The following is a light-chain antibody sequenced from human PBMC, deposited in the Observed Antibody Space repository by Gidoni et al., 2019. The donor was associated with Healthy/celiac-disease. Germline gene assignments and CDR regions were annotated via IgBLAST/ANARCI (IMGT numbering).Light chain of an antibody. Sequence: DIQMTQSPSTLSASVGDRVTITCRASQSISSWLAWYQQKPGKAPKLLIYDASILESGVPSRFSGSGSGTEFTLTISSLQPDDFATYYCQQYNSYSQTFGQXTKVEIK. CDR2: DAS. CDR1: QSISSW. V-gene: IGKV1-5*01. CDR3: QQYNSYSQT. J-gene: IGKJ1*01.